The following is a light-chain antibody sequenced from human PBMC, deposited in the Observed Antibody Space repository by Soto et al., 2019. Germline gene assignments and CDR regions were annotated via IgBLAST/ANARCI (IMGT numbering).Light chain of an antibody. Sequence: NFMLTQPHSVSESPGKTVTISCTGSSGSIASNYVQWYQQRPGSAPTTVIYEDNQRPSGVPDRFSGSIDSSSNSASLTISELKTEDQADYYCQSYDSSNLVFGGGTKLTVL. V-gene: IGLV6-57*02. CDR2: EDN. J-gene: IGLJ2*01. CDR3: QSYDSSNLV. CDR1: SGSIASNY.